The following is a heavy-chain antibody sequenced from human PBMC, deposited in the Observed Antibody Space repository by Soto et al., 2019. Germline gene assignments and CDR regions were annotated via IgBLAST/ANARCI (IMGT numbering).Heavy chain of an antibody. V-gene: IGHV3-66*01. CDR1: GFTVSSNY. Sequence: GGSLRLSCAASGFTVSSNYMSWVRQAPGKGLEWVSVIYSGGSTYYADSVKGRFTISRDNSKNTLYLQMNSLRAEDTAVYYCARDREGPHPYYYDSSYWYFDLWGQGTMVTVSS. D-gene: IGHD3-22*01. J-gene: IGHJ2*01. CDR2: IYSGGST. CDR3: ARDREGPHPYYYDSSYWYFDL.